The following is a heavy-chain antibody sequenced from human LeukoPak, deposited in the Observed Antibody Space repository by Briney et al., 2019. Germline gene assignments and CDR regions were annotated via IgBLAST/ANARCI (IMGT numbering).Heavy chain of an antibody. D-gene: IGHD5-18*01. J-gene: IGHJ4*02. CDR1: GFTFSSYG. CDR2: ISYDGSNK. CDR3: AKDSSYGCDY. V-gene: IGHV3-30*18. Sequence: GRSLRLSCAASGFTFSSYGMHWVRQAPGKGLEWVAVISYDGSNKYYADSMKGRFTISRDNSKNTLYLQMNSLRAEDTAVYYCAKDSSYGCDYWGQGTLVTVSS.